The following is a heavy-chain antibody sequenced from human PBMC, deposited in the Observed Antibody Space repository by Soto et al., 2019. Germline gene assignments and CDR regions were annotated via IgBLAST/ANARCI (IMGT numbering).Heavy chain of an antibody. Sequence: PGGALRVSCSPAGVTFSSDAMSWVLQAPGKGLQGVSSISGSVGSTYYADSVKGRFTICRDNSKNTLYFQMNRLTAQYTAVLDFDKVPRLRIYDSNRYSPNCGQET. J-gene: IGHJ4*02. V-gene: IGHV3-23*01. CDR1: GVTFSSDA. D-gene: IGHD3-22*01. CDR2: ISGSVGST. CDR3: DKVPRLRIYDSNRYSPN.